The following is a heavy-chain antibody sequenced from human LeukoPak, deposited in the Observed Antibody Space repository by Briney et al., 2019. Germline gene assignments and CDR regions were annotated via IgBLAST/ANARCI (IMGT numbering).Heavy chain of an antibody. J-gene: IGHJ4*02. CDR1: GYSFTSYW. V-gene: IGHV5-51*01. Sequence: GESLKISCKGSGYSFTSYWIGYVRQMPAKGLEWMGIIYPGDSDTRYSPSFQGQVTISADKSISTAYLQWRSLKASDTAMYYCAFSLGYCSGGSCYFDYWGQGTLVTVSS. D-gene: IGHD2-15*01. CDR2: IYPGDSDT. CDR3: AFSLGYCSGGSCYFDY.